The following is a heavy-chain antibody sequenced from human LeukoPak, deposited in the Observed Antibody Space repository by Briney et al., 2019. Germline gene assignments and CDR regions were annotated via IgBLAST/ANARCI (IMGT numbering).Heavy chain of an antibody. J-gene: IGHJ4*02. CDR3: ARDRGIGDYYHYYFDY. Sequence: KPSETLSLTCTVSGGSISNYYWSWVRQPPGKGLEWIGYIYYSGSTKYNPSPKSRVTISIDTSKNQFSLKLSSVIAADTAVYYCARDRGIGDYYHYYFDYWGQGTLVTVST. D-gene: IGHD4-17*01. CDR2: IYYSGST. CDR1: GGSISNYY. V-gene: IGHV4-59*01.